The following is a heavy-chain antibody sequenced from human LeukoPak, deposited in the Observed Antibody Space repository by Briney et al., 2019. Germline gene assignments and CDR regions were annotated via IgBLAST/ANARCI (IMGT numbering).Heavy chain of an antibody. CDR2: LSHAGNT. V-gene: IGHV4-39*07. CDR3: ARGIGAGTHEALDI. D-gene: IGHD3-10*01. CDR1: GDSVRNDFYY. J-gene: IGHJ3*02. Sequence: PSETLSLTCSVSGDSVRNDFYYWGWIRQPPGKGLEWVACLSHAGNTWYNPSLKSRVTMSVDTSQNQFSLRLASLTAADTAVYYCARGIGAGTHEALDIWGLGTMVTGSS.